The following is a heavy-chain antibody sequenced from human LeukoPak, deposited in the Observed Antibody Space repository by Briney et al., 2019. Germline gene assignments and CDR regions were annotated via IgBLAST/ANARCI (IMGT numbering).Heavy chain of an antibody. CDR1: GFTFSSYW. CDR3: VRDFHSGGYYGGTFDY. J-gene: IGHJ4*02. CDR2: INTDESTT. Sequence: PGGSLRLSCAASGFTFSSYWMNWVRQAPGKGLVWVSRINTDESTTNYADSVKGRFTISRDNAKNTVYLQMNSLRAEDTAVYYCVRDFHSGGYYGGTFDYWGQGTLVTVSS. V-gene: IGHV3-74*01. D-gene: IGHD1-26*01.